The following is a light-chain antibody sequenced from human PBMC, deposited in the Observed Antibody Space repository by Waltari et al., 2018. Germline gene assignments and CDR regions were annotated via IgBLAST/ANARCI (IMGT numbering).Light chain of an antibody. J-gene: IGKJ3*01. CDR1: QSVLYSSNNNNY. Sequence: DIVMTQSPASLAVSLGERATINCKSSQSVLYSSNNNNYLAWYQQKPGQPPKLLIYWASTRESGVPGRFSGSGSGTDFTLTINNLQAEDVAVYYCQQYYSTPLTFGPGTKVDIK. CDR2: WAS. CDR3: QQYYSTPLT. V-gene: IGKV4-1*01.